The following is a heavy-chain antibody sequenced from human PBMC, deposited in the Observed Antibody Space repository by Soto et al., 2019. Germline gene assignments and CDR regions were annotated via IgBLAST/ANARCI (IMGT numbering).Heavy chain of an antibody. CDR3: ARDQGGYTIFDY. D-gene: IGHD5-18*01. Sequence: QVQLQESGPGLVKPSQTLSLTCTVSGGSISSNDYYWSWIRQLPGKGLEWIGYIYYSGSTYYNPSLKSRVTISVDTSKNQSSLILYSVTAADTAVYYCARDQGGYTIFDYWGQGTLVTVSS. CDR1: GGSISSNDYY. J-gene: IGHJ4*02. V-gene: IGHV4-31*03. CDR2: IYYSGST.